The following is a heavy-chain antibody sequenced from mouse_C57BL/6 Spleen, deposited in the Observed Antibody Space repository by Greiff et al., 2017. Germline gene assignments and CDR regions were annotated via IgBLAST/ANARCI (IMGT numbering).Heavy chain of an antibody. J-gene: IGHJ4*01. CDR2: IYPGDGDT. D-gene: IGHD6-2*01. CDR3: ARSYSLYYYAMDY. CDR1: GYAFSSSW. Sequence: VKLQESGPELVKPGASVKISCKASGYAFSSSWMNWVKPRPGKGLEWIGRIYPGDGDTNYNGKFKGKATLTADKSSSTAYMQLSSLTSEDSAVYFCARSYSLYYYAMDYWGQGTSVTVSS. V-gene: IGHV1-82*01.